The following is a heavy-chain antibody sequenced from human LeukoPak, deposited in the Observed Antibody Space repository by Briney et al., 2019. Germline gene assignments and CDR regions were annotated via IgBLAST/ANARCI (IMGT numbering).Heavy chain of an antibody. J-gene: IGHJ4*02. CDR2: ISGSGHRT. CDR3: ARDLEWELGYFDS. V-gene: IGHV3-23*01. D-gene: IGHD1-26*01. CDR1: GFTFSGYG. Sequence: PGGSLRLSCAASGFTFSGYGVSWVRQAPGKGLEWVSGISGSGHRTYYADSVKGRFTISRDNSKSTLYLQMNSLRAEDTAVYYCARDLEWELGYFDSWGQGTLVTVSS.